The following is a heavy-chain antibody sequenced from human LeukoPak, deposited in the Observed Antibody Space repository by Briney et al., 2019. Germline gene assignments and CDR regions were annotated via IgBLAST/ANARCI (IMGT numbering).Heavy chain of an antibody. V-gene: IGHV6-1*01. Sequence: SHTLSLTCAISGDSVSSNNAAWNWIRQSPSRGFEWLGRTYFRSKWYNDYAASVKSRITVNPDTSKNHFSLQLSSVTPEDTAVYYCARTYGGNCDYWGQGTLVTVSS. CDR1: GDSVSSNNAA. CDR2: TYFRSKWYN. CDR3: ARTYGGNCDY. J-gene: IGHJ4*02. D-gene: IGHD4-23*01.